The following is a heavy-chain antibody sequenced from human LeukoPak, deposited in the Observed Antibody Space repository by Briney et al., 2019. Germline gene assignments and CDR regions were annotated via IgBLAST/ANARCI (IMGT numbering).Heavy chain of an antibody. Sequence: AGGSLRLSCAASGFTFSSYAMSWVRQAPGKGLEWVSAISGSGDSTYYADSVRGRFTISRDNSKNTLYLQMNSLRAEDTAVYYCAKVTAVVPAAPFDYWGQGTLVTVSS. J-gene: IGHJ4*02. CDR3: AKVTAVVPAAPFDY. CDR2: ISGSGDST. D-gene: IGHD2-2*01. V-gene: IGHV3-23*01. CDR1: GFTFSSYA.